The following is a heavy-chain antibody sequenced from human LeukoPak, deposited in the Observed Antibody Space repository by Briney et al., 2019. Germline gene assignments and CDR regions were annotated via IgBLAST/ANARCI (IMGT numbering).Heavy chain of an antibody. J-gene: IGHJ6*03. V-gene: IGHV3-66*01. Sequence: GGSLRLSCAASEFSVGSNYMTWVRQAPGKGLEWASLIYSGGSTYYADSVKGRFTISRDNSKNTLYLQMNSLRAEDTALYYCARDGDTVLTRGYYYYMDVWGKGTTVTASS. CDR2: IYSGGST. CDR3: ARDGDTVLTRGYYYYMDV. D-gene: IGHD4-23*01. CDR1: EFSVGSNY.